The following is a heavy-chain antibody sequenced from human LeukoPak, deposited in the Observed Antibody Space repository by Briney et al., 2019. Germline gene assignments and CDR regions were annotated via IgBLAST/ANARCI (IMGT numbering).Heavy chain of an antibody. CDR3: ARDIGGYDSKKFDY. D-gene: IGHD5-12*01. V-gene: IGHV3-11*05. CDR1: GFTFSDYY. J-gene: IGHJ4*02. CDR2: ISSSSSYT. Sequence: PGGSLRLSCAASGFTFSDYYMSWIRQAPGKGLEWVSYISSSSSYTDYADSVKGRFTISRDNVKKSVYLQMNSLRAEDTAVYYCARDIGGYDSKKFDYWGQGTLVTVSS.